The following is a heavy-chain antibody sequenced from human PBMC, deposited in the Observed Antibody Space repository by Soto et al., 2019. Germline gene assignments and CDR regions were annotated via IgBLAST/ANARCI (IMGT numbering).Heavy chain of an antibody. CDR3: AREPYLPKARNGF. D-gene: IGHD2-8*01. CDR1: GDSISSADYF. J-gene: IGHJ4*02. CDR2: IFHSGTT. V-gene: IGHV4-30-4*02. Sequence: SDTLSLTSSVSGDSISSADYFWTWIRQSPGKGLEWMGYIFHSGTTYYNPSLKGRLLISIENSKNQFPLRLTSVTAADSAVYFCAREPYLPKARNGFWGPGTLVTVSS.